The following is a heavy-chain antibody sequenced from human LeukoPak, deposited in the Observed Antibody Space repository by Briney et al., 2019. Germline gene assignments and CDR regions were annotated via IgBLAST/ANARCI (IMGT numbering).Heavy chain of an antibody. CDR2: IKQDGSEK. CDR3: AREGYCSSTSCYATNWFDP. Sequence: GGSLRLSCAASGFTFSSYWMSWVRQAPGKGLEWVANIKQDGSEKYYVDSVKGRFTISRDNAKNSLYLQMNSLRAEDTAVYYCAREGYCSSTSCYATNWFDPWGQGTLVTVSS. J-gene: IGHJ5*02. V-gene: IGHV3-7*01. CDR1: GFTFSSYW. D-gene: IGHD2-2*01.